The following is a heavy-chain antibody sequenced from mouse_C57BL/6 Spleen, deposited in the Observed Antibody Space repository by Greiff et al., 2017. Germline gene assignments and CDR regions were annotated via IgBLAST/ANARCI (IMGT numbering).Heavy chain of an antibody. V-gene: IGHV1-82*01. CDR3: AREGSRSLGHTFGD. Sequence: QVQLQQSGPELVKPGASVKISCKASGYAFSSSWMNWVKQRPGQGLEWIGRIYPGDGDTNYNGKFKGKATLTADKSSSTAYMQLSSLTSEDSAVYFCAREGSRSLGHTFGDWGQGTLVTVSA. CDR2: IYPGDGDT. J-gene: IGHJ3*01. CDR1: GYAFSSSW. D-gene: IGHD4-1*01.